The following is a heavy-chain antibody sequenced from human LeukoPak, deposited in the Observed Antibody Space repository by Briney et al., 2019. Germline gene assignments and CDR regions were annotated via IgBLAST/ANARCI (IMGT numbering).Heavy chain of an antibody. CDR1: GFTFSDYY. Sequence: PGGSLRLSCAASGFTFSDYYMSWIRQAPGKGLEWISYISSSGSSTYYADSVKGRFTISRDNSKNTLYLQMNSLRAEVTAVYYCARDGANPLYYDILTGYYHRKQGILYAFDIWGQGTMVTVSS. CDR3: ARDGANPLYYDILTGYYHRKQGILYAFDI. V-gene: IGHV3-11*04. D-gene: IGHD3-9*01. J-gene: IGHJ3*02. CDR2: ISSSGSST.